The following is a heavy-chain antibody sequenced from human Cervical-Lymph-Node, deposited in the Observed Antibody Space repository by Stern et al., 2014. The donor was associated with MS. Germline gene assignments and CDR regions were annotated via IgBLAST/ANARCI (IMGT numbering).Heavy chain of an antibody. CDR1: GYTFTHYY. V-gene: IGHV1-46*04. CDR3: ARSGHYRYAMDV. J-gene: IGHJ6*02. CDR2: INPSGGST. D-gene: IGHD3-22*01. Sequence: EQLVESGAEVKKPGASVKVSCKASGYTFTHYYMHWVRQAPGQGLEWMGTINPSGGSTSYEQKLQGRVSMTRDTSTSTVYMELSSLRSEDTAVYYCARSGHYRYAMDVWGQGTTVTVSS.